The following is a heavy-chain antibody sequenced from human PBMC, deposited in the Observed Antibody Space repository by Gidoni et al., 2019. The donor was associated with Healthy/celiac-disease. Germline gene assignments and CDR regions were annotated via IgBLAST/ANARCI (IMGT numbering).Heavy chain of an antibody. CDR2: IKSKTDGGTT. CDR3: TTDLSITMVRGNLYFDY. V-gene: IGHV3-15*01. Sequence: EVQLVESGGGLVKPGGSLRLSCAASGFTFSNAWMSWVRQAPGKGLEWGGRIKSKTDGGTTDYAAPVKGRFTISRDDSKNTLYLQMNSLKTEDTAVYYCTTDLSITMVRGNLYFDYWGQGTLVTVSS. CDR1: GFTFSNAW. D-gene: IGHD3-10*01. J-gene: IGHJ4*02.